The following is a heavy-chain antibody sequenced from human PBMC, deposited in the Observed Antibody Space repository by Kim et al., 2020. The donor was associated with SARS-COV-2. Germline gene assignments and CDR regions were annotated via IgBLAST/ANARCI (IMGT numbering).Heavy chain of an antibody. CDR2: INAGNGNT. Sequence: ASVKVSCKASGYTFTSYAMHWVRQAPGQRLEWMGWINAGNGNTKYSQKFQGRVTITRDTSASTAYMEPSSLRSEDTAVYYCARAGSYLGGYFDYWGQGTLVTVSS. V-gene: IGHV1-3*01. CDR1: GYTFTSYA. CDR3: ARAGSYLGGYFDY. J-gene: IGHJ4*02. D-gene: IGHD1-26*01.